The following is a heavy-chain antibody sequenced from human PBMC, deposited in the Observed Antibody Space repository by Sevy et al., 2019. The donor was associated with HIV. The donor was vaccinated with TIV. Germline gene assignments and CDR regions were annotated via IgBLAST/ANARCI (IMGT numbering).Heavy chain of an antibody. J-gene: IGHJ6*02. D-gene: IGHD2-8*01. CDR2: ISSSSSYI. CDR1: GFTFSSYS. Sequence: WGSLRLSCAASGFTFSSYSMNWVRQAPGKGLEWVSSISSSSSYIYYADSVKGRFTISRDNAKNSLYLQMNSLRAEDTAVYYCARDGFYCTNGVCYISYYYYGMDVWGQGTTVTVSS. V-gene: IGHV3-21*01. CDR3: ARDGFYCTNGVCYISYYYYGMDV.